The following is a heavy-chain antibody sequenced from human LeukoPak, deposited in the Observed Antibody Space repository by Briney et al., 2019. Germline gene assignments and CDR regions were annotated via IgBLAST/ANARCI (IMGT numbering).Heavy chain of an antibody. CDR1: GFTFDDYT. CDR2: VSWDGRST. J-gene: IGHJ4*02. V-gene: IGHV3-43*01. Sequence: GGSLRLSCAASGFTFDDYTMHWVRQAPGKGLEWVSVVSWDGRSTYYADSVKGRFTISRDNSKNTLYLQMNSLRAEDTAVYYCAKDPDCTSGICYTFFDYWGQGTLVTVSS. CDR3: AKDPDCTSGICYTFFDY. D-gene: IGHD2-8*01.